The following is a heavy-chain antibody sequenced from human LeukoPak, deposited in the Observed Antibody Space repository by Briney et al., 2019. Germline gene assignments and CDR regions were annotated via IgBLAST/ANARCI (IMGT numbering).Heavy chain of an antibody. CDR1: GFTFSGSA. CDR3: AKDLRYSGSPRAFDI. J-gene: IGHJ3*02. CDR2: IRSKANSYAT. Sequence: GGSLRLSCAASGFTFSGSAMHWVRQASGKGLEWVGRIRSKANSYATAYAASVKGRFTISRDDSKNTAYLQMNSLRAEDTAVYYCAKDLRYSGSPRAFDIWGQGTMVTVSS. D-gene: IGHD1-26*01. V-gene: IGHV3-73*01.